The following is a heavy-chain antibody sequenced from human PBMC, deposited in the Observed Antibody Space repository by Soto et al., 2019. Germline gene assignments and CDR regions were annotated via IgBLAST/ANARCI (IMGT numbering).Heavy chain of an antibody. V-gene: IGHV3-66*01. CDR2: IYSGGST. CDR1: GFTVSSNY. J-gene: IGHJ4*02. Sequence: EVQLVESGGGLVQPGGSLRLSCAASGFTVSSNYMSWVRQAPGKGLEWVSVIYSGGSTYYADSVKGRFTISRDNSKNTLYLQMNSLGAEDTVVYYCARAPPPGMDIVVVVVGWGQGTLVTVSS. CDR3: ARAPPPGMDIVVVVVG. D-gene: IGHD2-15*01.